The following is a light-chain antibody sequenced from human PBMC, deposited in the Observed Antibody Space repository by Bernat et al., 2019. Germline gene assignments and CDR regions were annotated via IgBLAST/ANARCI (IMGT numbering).Light chain of an antibody. Sequence: QSALTQPASVSGSPGQSITISCTGTSSDVGGYNYVSWFQQHPGQAPKLMIYDVRNRPSGVSNRFSGSKSSNTASLTISGLQADDEADYYCSSYTSSNTYVFGTGTKVTVL. CDR3: SSYTSSNTYV. V-gene: IGLV2-14*03. CDR1: SSDVGGYNY. J-gene: IGLJ1*01. CDR2: DVR.